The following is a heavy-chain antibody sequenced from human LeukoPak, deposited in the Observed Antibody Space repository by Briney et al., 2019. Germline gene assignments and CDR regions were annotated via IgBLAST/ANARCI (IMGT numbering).Heavy chain of an antibody. CDR3: GRSGVAAAGTMQASDI. CDR1: GLTFSSNR. V-gene: IGHV3-66*01. J-gene: IGHJ3*02. Sequence: GGSLRLSCAASGLTFSSNRMSWVRQAPGKGLEWVSVIYIDCSTYYADSVEGRFTISPDNTKNTLYLEMNCPRVEDTALYYCGRSGVAAAGTMQASDIWGQGTLGT. CDR2: IYIDCST. D-gene: IGHD6-13*01.